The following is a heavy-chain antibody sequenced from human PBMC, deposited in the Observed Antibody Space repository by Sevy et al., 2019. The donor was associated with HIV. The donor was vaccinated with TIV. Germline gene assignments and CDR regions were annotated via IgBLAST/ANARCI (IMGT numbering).Heavy chain of an antibody. V-gene: IGHV3-7*03. CDR3: ARDSRNIVVVPAATINYGCTYYMDV. D-gene: IGHD2-2*01. Sequence: GGSLRLSCAASGFTFSSYWMSWVRQAPGKGLEWVANIKQDGSERYYEDSVKGRFTISRDNTKNSLYLQMNSLRVEDTAVYYCARDSRNIVVVPAATINYGCTYYMDVWGRGTTVTVSS. CDR2: IKQDGSER. J-gene: IGHJ6*03. CDR1: GFTFSSYW.